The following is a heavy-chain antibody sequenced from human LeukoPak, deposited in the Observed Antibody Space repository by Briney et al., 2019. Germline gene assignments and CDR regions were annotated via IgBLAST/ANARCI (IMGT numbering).Heavy chain of an antibody. Sequence: SETLSLTCTVSGGSISSSSYYWGWIRQPPGKGLEWIGSIYYSGSTYYNPSLKSRVTISVDTSKDQFSLKLSSVTAADTAVYYSARSLLRWYTDYWGQGTLVTVSS. CDR2: IYYSGST. V-gene: IGHV4-39*01. CDR3: ARSLLRWYTDY. J-gene: IGHJ4*02. CDR1: GGSISSSSYY. D-gene: IGHD4-23*01.